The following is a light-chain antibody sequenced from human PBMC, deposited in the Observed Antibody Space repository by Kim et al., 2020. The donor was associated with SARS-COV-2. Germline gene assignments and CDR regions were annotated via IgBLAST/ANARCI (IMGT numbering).Light chain of an antibody. CDR3: SSYAGSNNLV. Sequence: QSVPISCTGTSSVFGCYNYVSGYQQHPGKAPKLMIYEVSKRPSGVPDRFSGSKSGNTASLTVSGLQAEDEADYYCSSYAGSNNLVFGGGTQLTVL. CDR2: EVS. V-gene: IGLV2-8*01. CDR1: SSVFGCYNY. J-gene: IGLJ2*01.